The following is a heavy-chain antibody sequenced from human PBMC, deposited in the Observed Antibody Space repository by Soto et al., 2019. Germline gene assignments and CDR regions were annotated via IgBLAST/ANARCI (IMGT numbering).Heavy chain of an antibody. Sequence: ASVKVSCKASGGTFSSYTISWVRQAPGQGLEWMGRIIPILGIANYAQKFQGRVTITADKSTSTAYMELSSLRSEDTAVYYCARDGSSGWTEAYFDYWGQGTLVTLSS. CDR1: GGTFSSYT. V-gene: IGHV1-69*02. CDR3: ARDGSSGWTEAYFDY. J-gene: IGHJ4*02. D-gene: IGHD6-19*01. CDR2: IIPILGIA.